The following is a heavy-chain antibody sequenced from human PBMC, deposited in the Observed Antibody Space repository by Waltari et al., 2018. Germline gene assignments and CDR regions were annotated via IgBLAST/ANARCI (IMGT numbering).Heavy chain of an antibody. D-gene: IGHD6-13*01. CDR2: ISYDGSNK. CDR3: ARTSLGSSWYAPAYYYGMDV. CDR1: GFTFSSYA. V-gene: IGHV3-30*01. Sequence: QVQLVESGGGVVQPGRSLRLSCAASGFTFSSYAMHWVRQAPGKGLEWVAVISYDGSNKHSGDSVKGRFTISRDNSKNTLYLQMNSLRAEDTAVYYCARTSLGSSWYAPAYYYGMDVWGQGTTVTVSS. J-gene: IGHJ6*02.